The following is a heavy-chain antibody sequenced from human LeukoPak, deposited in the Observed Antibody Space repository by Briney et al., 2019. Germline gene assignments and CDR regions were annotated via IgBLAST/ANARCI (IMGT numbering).Heavy chain of an antibody. CDR2: INQGEGEK. CDR3: AREGDSSGSLGDY. J-gene: IGHJ4*02. V-gene: IGHV3-7*03. D-gene: IGHD6-19*01. CDR1: GFTFSSHW. Sequence: GGSLRLSCVDSGFTFSSHWMSWVRQAPGKGLEWVANINQGEGEKYYVDSVKGRFTVSRDNAEKLVYLHMSSLRAEDTAMYYCAREGDSSGSLGDYWGQGILVTVSS.